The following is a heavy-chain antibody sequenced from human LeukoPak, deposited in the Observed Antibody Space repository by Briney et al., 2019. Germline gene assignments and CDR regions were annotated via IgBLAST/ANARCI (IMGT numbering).Heavy chain of an antibody. V-gene: IGHV4-59*08. CDR2: IYYSGST. CDR1: GGSISSHY. D-gene: IGHD3-10*01. J-gene: IGHJ4*02. CDR3: ASGSRESFDY. Sequence: SETLSLTCTVSGGSISSHYWSWIRQPPGKGLEWIGYIYYSGSTNYNPSLKSRVTISVDTSKNQFSLKLSSVTAADTAVYYCASGSRESFDYWGQGTLVTVSS.